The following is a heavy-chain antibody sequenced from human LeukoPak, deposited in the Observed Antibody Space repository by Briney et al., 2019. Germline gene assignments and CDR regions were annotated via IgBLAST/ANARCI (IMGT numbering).Heavy chain of an antibody. CDR2: ISDSGDTK. CDR3: AKDSAGRYCSKTTCNFFDY. V-gene: IGHV3-48*03. Sequence: QPGGSLSLSCAASGFTFSNYDMNWVRQAPGKGLEWVSYISDSGDTKYYADSVKGRFTISRDNAKNSLYLQMNSLRAEDTAVCYFAKDSAGRYCSKTTCNFFDYWGQGTMVTVS. D-gene: IGHD2-2*01. CDR1: GFTFSNYD. J-gene: IGHJ4*01.